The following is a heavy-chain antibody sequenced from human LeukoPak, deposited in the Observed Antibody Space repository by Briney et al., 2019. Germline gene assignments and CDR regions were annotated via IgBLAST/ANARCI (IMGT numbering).Heavy chain of an antibody. Sequence: SVKVSCKASGGTFSSYAISWVRQAPGQGLEWMGWIIPLFGTANYAQKFQGRVTITADKSTSTAYMELSSLRSEDTAVYYCARHYLASVLRYFNVWEGDAFDIWGQGTMVTVSS. J-gene: IGHJ3*02. V-gene: IGHV1-69*06. D-gene: IGHD3-9*01. CDR2: IIPLFGTA. CDR1: GGTFSSYA. CDR3: ARHYLASVLRYFNVWEGDAFDI.